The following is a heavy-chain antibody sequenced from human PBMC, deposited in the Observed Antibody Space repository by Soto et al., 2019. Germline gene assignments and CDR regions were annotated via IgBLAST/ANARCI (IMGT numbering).Heavy chain of an antibody. CDR3: TRSLGSGRGSYGMDV. CDR2: ISSDGSTT. J-gene: IGHJ6*02. V-gene: IGHV3-74*01. CDR1: GFTFGNYW. D-gene: IGHD3-10*01. Sequence: PGGSLRLSCAASGFTFGNYWMHWVRQDPVKGLVWVSRISSDGSTTTTYADSVKGRFTISRDNARNTLWLQMNSLTADDTAVYYCTRSLGSGRGSYGMDVWGQGTTVTVPS.